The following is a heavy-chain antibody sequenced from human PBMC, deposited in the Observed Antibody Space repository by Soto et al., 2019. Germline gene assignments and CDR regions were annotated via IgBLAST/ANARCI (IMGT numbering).Heavy chain of an antibody. CDR1: GFTFNNYA. CDR3: AKEVIAARPYYFDH. CDR2: ISASGAYT. J-gene: IGHJ4*02. V-gene: IGHV3-23*01. Sequence: PGGSLRLSCAASGFTFNNYAVSWARQTPGKGLERVATISASGAYTFYADSVKGRFTISRDNSQNTLFLHMRSLRAGDTATYYCAKEVIAARPYYFDHWGQGTLVTVSS. D-gene: IGHD6-6*01.